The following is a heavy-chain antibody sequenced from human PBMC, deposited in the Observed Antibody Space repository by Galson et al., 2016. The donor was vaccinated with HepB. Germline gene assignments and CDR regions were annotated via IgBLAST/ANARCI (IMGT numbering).Heavy chain of an antibody. D-gene: IGHD3-3*01. J-gene: IGHJ4*02. CDR2: ISGSGDNT. V-gene: IGHV3-23*01. Sequence: SLRLSCAASGFNFSSYAMPWVRQAPGKGLEWVSTISGSGDNTYYADSVKGRFTISRDNSKNTQSLQMNSLRAEDTAVYYCAKDLITIFGVVDWRYSWGQGTLVTVSS. CDR1: GFNFSSYA. CDR3: AKDLITIFGVVDWRYS.